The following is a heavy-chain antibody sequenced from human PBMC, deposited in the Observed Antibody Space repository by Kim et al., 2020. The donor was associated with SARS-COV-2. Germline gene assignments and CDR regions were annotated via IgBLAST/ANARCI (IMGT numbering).Heavy chain of an antibody. Sequence: SETLSLTCTVSGGSISSGGYYWSWIRQHPGKGLEWIGYIYYSGSTYYNPSLKSRVTISVDTSKNQFSLKLSSVTAADTAVYYCASERITMVRGPEGYFDYWGQGTLVTVSS. CDR2: IYYSGST. CDR3: ASERITMVRGPEGYFDY. D-gene: IGHD3-10*01. J-gene: IGHJ4*02. V-gene: IGHV4-31*03. CDR1: GGSISSGGYY.